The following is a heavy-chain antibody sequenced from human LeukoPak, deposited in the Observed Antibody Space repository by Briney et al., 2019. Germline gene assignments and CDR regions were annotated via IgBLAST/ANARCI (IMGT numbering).Heavy chain of an antibody. CDR2: IYYSGGT. CDR3: ARVPGGYKTYYFDY. J-gene: IGHJ4*02. D-gene: IGHD5-24*01. V-gene: IGHV4-59*01. Sequence: PSETLSLTCTVSGGSISSYYWSWIRQPPGKGLEWIGYIYYSGGTNYNPSLKSRVTISVDTSKNQFSLKLSSVTAADTAVYYCARVPGGYKTYYFDYWGQGTLVTVSS. CDR1: GGSISSYY.